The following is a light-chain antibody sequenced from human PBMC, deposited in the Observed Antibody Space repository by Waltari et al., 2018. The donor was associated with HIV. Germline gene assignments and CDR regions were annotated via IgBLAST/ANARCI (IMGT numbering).Light chain of an antibody. Sequence: QSALTQPPSASGSPGQSVTISCTGTRNDVGNYAYVSWYQQHPGKAPKLLIYEVNQRPSGVPDRFSGSKSDNTASLTVSGLQAEDDADYYCSSYAGRNNRLVFGGGTKMTVL. CDR1: RNDVGNYAY. J-gene: IGLJ2*01. CDR3: SSYAGRNNRLV. V-gene: IGLV2-8*01. CDR2: EVN.